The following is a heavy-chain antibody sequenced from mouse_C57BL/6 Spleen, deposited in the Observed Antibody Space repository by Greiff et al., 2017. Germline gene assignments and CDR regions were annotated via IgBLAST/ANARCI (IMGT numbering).Heavy chain of an antibody. CDR3: ASPIYYGNYAWFAY. D-gene: IGHD2-1*01. Sequence: EVHLVESGGGLVQPGGSLKLSCAASGFTFSDYYMYWVRQTPEKRLEWVAYISNGGGSTYYPDTVKGRFTISRDNAKNTLYLQMSRLKSEDTAMYYCASPIYYGNYAWFAYWGQGTLVTVSA. J-gene: IGHJ3*01. CDR2: ISNGGGST. V-gene: IGHV5-12*01. CDR1: GFTFSDYY.